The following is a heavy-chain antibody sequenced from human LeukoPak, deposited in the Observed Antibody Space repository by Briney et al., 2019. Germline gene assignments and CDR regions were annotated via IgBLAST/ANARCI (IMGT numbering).Heavy chain of an antibody. J-gene: IGHJ6*03. D-gene: IGHD3-10*01. CDR2: ISSSGSTI. Sequence: GGSLRLSCAASGFTFSSYEMNWVRQAPGKGLEWVSYISSSGSTIYYADSVEGRFTISRDNAKNYLYLQMNSLRAEDTALYYCARNGEEDSHYYYYYMDVWGKGTTVTVSS. V-gene: IGHV3-48*03. CDR1: GFTFSSYE. CDR3: ARNGEEDSHYYYYYMDV.